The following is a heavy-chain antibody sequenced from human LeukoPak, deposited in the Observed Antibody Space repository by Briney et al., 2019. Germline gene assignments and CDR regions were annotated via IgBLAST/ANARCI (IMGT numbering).Heavy chain of an antibody. D-gene: IGHD4-23*01. CDR3: ARDFGNDYYYYMDV. Sequence: GGSLRLSCAASGFTFGRHAMHWVRQAPGKGLEWVAVISYDGSNKYYAESVKGRFTISRDNSKNTLYLQMNSLRAEDTAVYSCARDFGNDYYYYMDVWGKGTTVIVSS. V-gene: IGHV3-30-3*01. CDR1: GFTFGRHA. J-gene: IGHJ6*03. CDR2: ISYDGSNK.